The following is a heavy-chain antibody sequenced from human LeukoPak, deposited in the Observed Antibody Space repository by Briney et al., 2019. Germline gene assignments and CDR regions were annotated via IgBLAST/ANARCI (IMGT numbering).Heavy chain of an antibody. Sequence: SETLSLTCTVSGAPIRRTSYYWGWIRQPPGKGLEWIGTIYNSGSAYYNPSLKSRVTISVDTSKNQFSLKVSSVTAADTAVYYCANGSGYFFDYWGQGTLVTVSS. CDR1: GAPIRRTSYY. CDR2: IYNSGSA. D-gene: IGHD1-14*01. V-gene: IGHV4-39*01. CDR3: ANGSGYFFDY. J-gene: IGHJ4*02.